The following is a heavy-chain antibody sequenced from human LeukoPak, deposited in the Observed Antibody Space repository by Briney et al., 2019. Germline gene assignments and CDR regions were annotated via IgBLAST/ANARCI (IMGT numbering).Heavy chain of an antibody. D-gene: IGHD2-8*01. CDR3: AREDVVLVDAVRYYYYGMDV. Sequence: GASVKVSCKASGYNFISYYMHWVRQAPGQGLDWMGIINPSGGSTSYAQKFQDRVTMTRDTSTSTVYMELSSLKSEDTAVYYCAREDVVLVDAVRYYYYGMDVWGQGTMVTVSS. CDR2: INPSGGST. J-gene: IGHJ6*02. CDR1: GYNFISYY. V-gene: IGHV1-46*01.